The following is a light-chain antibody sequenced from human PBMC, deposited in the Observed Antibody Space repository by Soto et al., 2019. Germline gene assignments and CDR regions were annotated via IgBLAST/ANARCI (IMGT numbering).Light chain of an antibody. J-gene: IGLJ1*01. Sequence: QSALTQPRSVSGSPGQSVTISCTGTSSDVGGYNYVSWYQQHPGKAPKVMIYDVSERPSGVPDRFSGSKSVNTASLTISGLQAEDEADYYCCSYAGSPRDVFGTGTKLTVL. CDR1: SSDVGGYNY. CDR2: DVS. V-gene: IGLV2-11*01. CDR3: CSYAGSPRDV.